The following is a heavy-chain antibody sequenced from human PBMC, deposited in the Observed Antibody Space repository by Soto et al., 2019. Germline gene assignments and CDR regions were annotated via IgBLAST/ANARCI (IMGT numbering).Heavy chain of an antibody. V-gene: IGHV4-31*03. Sequence: QVQLQESGTGLVKHSQTLSLTCSVSGDSIRGGGHYWNWIRQFPGRGREWICYVYHSGSTHYYPSLRGRLTISTDTSKNQFSLRLIAVTAADTALYYCARDTGLAPTVWGYWGHGTQVTVSS. CDR1: GDSIRGGGHY. CDR2: VYHSGST. CDR3: ARDTGLAPTVWGY. J-gene: IGHJ4*03. D-gene: IGHD7-27*01.